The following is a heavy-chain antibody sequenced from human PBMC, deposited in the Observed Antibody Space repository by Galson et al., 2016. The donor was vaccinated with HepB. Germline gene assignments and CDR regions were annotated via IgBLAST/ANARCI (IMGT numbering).Heavy chain of an antibody. J-gene: IGHJ1*01. CDR3: VRGAQSSIYYAH. CDR1: GYTFISYG. Sequence: SVKVSCKASGYTFISYGITWVRQAPGQGLEWMGWISSNNGTTNYAQKFQGRVTMTTDTSTSTAYMELRSLTSDDTAVYYCVRGAQSSIYYAHWGQGTLVTVSS. D-gene: IGHD3-10*01. V-gene: IGHV1-18*01. CDR2: ISSNNGTT.